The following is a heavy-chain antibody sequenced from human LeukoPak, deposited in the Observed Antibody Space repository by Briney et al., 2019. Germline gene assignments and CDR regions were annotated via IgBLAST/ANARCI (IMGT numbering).Heavy chain of an antibody. CDR2: IYYSGST. Sequence: PSETLSLTCTASGGSISSSTYYWGWIRQPPGKGLEWIGSIYYSGSTYYNPSLKSRVTISVDTSKNQFSLKLSSVTVADTAVYYCARTRKYSSDEDYWGQGTLVTVSS. CDR3: ARTRKYSSDEDY. V-gene: IGHV4-39*01. J-gene: IGHJ4*02. CDR1: GGSISSSTYY. D-gene: IGHD6-19*01.